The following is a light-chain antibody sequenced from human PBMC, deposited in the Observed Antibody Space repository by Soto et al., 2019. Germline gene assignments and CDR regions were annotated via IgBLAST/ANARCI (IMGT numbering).Light chain of an antibody. CDR1: QYISSK. Sequence: VLTQSPDSLSLSPGETATLSCRADQYISSKLAWYQQKPGQAPRLLFSGASSRATDTPDRFSGSGFGTDFTLIISRLETEDFAVYYCQQYGDSPWTFGQGTRV. J-gene: IGKJ1*01. V-gene: IGKV3-20*01. CDR2: GAS. CDR3: QQYGDSPWT.